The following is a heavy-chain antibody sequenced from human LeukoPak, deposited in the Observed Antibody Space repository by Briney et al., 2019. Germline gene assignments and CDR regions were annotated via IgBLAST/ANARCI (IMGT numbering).Heavy chain of an antibody. CDR2: INHSGST. V-gene: IGHV4-34*01. Sequence: SETLSLTCAVYGGSFSGYYWSWIRQPPGKGLEWIGEINHSGSTNYNPSLKSRVTISVDTSKNQFSLKLSSVTAADTAVYYYARWTVSWYLWAFDIWGQGTMVTVSS. J-gene: IGHJ3*02. CDR1: GGSFSGYY. CDR3: ARWTVSWYLWAFDI. D-gene: IGHD6-13*01.